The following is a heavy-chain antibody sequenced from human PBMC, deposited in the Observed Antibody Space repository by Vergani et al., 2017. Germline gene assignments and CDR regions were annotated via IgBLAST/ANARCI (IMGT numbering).Heavy chain of an antibody. CDR2: IWYDGSNK. CDR3: AREGGYCSGGSCRTDGFDP. Sequence: QVQLVESGGGVVQPGRSLRLSCAASGFTFSSYGMHWVRQAPGKGLEWVAVIWYDGSNKYYADSVKGRFTISRDNSKNTLYLQMNSLRAEDTAVYYCAREGGYCSGGSCRTDGFDPWGQGTLVTVSS. V-gene: IGHV3-33*08. CDR1: GFTFSSYG. J-gene: IGHJ5*02. D-gene: IGHD2-15*01.